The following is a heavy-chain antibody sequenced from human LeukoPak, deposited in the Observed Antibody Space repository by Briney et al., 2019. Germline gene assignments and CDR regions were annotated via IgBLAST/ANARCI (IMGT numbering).Heavy chain of an antibody. V-gene: IGHV4-59*12. CDR1: GGSISSYY. J-gene: IGHJ4*02. CDR2: IYYSGST. Sequence: SETLSLTCTVSGGSISSYYWSWIRQPPGKGLEWIGYIYYSGSTNYKPSLKSRVTISVDTSKNQFSLKLSSVTAADTAVYYCARGDWKYGDFDRWGQGTLVTVSS. D-gene: IGHD1-7*01. CDR3: ARGDWKYGDFDR.